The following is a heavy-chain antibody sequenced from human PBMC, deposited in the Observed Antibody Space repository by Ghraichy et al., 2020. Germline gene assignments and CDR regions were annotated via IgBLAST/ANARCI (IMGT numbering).Heavy chain of an antibody. J-gene: IGHJ6*02. CDR3: ARDNREGAGYSSGWPLYYYYYGMDV. D-gene: IGHD6-19*01. V-gene: IGHV1-2*04. Sequence: ASVKVSCKASGYTFTGYYMHWVRQAPGQGLEWMGWINPNSGGTNYAQKFQGWVTMTRDTSISTAYMELSRLRSDDTAVYYCARDNREGAGYSSGWPLYYYYYGMDVWDQGTTVTVSS. CDR1: GYTFTGYY. CDR2: INPNSGGT.